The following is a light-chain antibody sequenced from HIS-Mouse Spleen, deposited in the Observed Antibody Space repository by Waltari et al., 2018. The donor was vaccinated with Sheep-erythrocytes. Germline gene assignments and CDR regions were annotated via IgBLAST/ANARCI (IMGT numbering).Light chain of an antibody. J-gene: IGKJ4*01. CDR2: DAS. CDR1: QDISNS. CDR3: QQYDNLLT. V-gene: IGKV1-33*01. Sequence: DIQMTQSTSSLSASVGDSVPITCQASQDISNSLNGYQQKPGKAPKLLIYDASNLDTGVPSRFSGSGSGTDFTFTISSLQPEDIATYYCQQYDNLLTFGGGTKVEIK.